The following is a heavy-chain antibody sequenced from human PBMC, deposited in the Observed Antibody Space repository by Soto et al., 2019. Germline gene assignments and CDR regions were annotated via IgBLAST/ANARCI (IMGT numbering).Heavy chain of an antibody. CDR3: ARLGGYYQSLDS. D-gene: IGHD3-22*01. J-gene: IGHJ5*01. CDR2: IYYTGST. Sequence: QVQLQESGPGLVKPSETLSLTCTVSGGSLSSYYWCWIRQPPGKGLEWIGYIYYTGSTTYNPSIKSRVTITVDSSKNQFSLNLSSVSAADTAVYYCARLGGYYQSLDSWGQGTLVTVSS. V-gene: IGHV4-59*08. CDR1: GGSLSSYY.